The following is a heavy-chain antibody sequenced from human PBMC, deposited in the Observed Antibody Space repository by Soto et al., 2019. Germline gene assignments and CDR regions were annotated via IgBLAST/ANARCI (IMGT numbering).Heavy chain of an antibody. J-gene: IGHJ4*02. Sequence: QVQLQESGPGLVKPSQTLSLTCTVSGGSISSGDYYWSWIRQPPGKGLKWIGYIYYSRSTHYNQSLKSRVTISVDTSKNQASLKVSSVTAADTAVYYCAGGVTRLAHELDYWGQGTLVTVSS. CDR2: IYYSRST. CDR1: GGSISSGDYY. V-gene: IGHV4-30-4*01. CDR3: AGGVTRLAHELDY. D-gene: IGHD4-17*01.